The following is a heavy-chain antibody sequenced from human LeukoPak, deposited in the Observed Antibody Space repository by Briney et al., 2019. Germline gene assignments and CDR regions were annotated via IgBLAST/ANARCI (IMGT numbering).Heavy chain of an antibody. CDR2: INPNSGGT. J-gene: IGHJ4*02. CDR1: GYTLTGYY. CDR3: ARELRRSYSSSDFDY. D-gene: IGHD6-6*01. Sequence: ASVTVSCKASGYTLTGYYMHWVRQAPGQGLEGMGWINPNSGGTNYAQTFQGRVTMTRDTSISTAYMELSRLRSDDTAVYYCARELRRSYSSSDFDYWGQGTLVTVSS. V-gene: IGHV1-2*02.